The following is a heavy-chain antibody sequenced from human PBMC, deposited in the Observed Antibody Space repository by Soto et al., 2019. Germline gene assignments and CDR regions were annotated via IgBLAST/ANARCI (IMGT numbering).Heavy chain of an antibody. Sequence: EVQLVESGGGLVQPGRSLRLSCAASGFTFDDYAMHWVRQAPGKGLEWVSGISWNSGSIGYADSVKGRFTISRDNAKNSLYLRMNSLRAEYTALYYCAKDIKTKWLQSLQFWFDPWGQGTLVTVSS. CDR1: GFTFDDYA. D-gene: IGHD5-12*01. J-gene: IGHJ5*02. CDR3: AKDIKTKWLQSLQFWFDP. V-gene: IGHV3-9*01. CDR2: ISWNSGSI.